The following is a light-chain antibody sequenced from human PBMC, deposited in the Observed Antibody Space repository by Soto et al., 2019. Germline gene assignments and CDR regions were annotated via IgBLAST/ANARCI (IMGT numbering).Light chain of an antibody. J-gene: IGKJ2*01. CDR1: QTITRY. CDR3: QQSFSFPVT. Sequence: DIQMTQPPSSLSASVGDRVTITCRANQTITRYLNWYQQKPGTAPKLLIYAASSLQEGVPSRFRGSGSETDFTLTISNLQPEDFAAYSCQQSFSFPVTFGQGTKLEIK. V-gene: IGKV1-39*01. CDR2: AAS.